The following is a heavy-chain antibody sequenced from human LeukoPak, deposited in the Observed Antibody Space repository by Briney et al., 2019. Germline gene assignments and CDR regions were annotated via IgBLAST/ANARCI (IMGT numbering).Heavy chain of an antibody. V-gene: IGHV1-69*05. Sequence: GASVKVSCKASVGTFSSYAISWVRQAPGQGLEWMGGIIPIFGTANYAQKFQGRVTITTDESTSTAYMELSSLRSEDTAVYYCARLRVVAATRWFDPWGQGTLVTVSS. CDR2: IIPIFGTA. J-gene: IGHJ5*02. CDR1: VGTFSSYA. D-gene: IGHD2-15*01. CDR3: ARLRVVAATRWFDP.